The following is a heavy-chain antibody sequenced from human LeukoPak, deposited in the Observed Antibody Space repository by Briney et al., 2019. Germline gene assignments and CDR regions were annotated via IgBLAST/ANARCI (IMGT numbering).Heavy chain of an antibody. CDR3: AKDRGYSGYDAEYYFDY. CDR2: ISWNSGSI. D-gene: IGHD5-12*01. CDR1: GFTFDDYA. Sequence: PGGSLRLSCAASGFTFDDYAMHWVRQAPGKGLEWVSGISWNSGSIGYADSVKGRFTISRDNAKNSLYLQMNSLRAEDTALYYCAKDRGYSGYDAEYYFDYWGQGTLVTVSS. J-gene: IGHJ4*02. V-gene: IGHV3-9*01.